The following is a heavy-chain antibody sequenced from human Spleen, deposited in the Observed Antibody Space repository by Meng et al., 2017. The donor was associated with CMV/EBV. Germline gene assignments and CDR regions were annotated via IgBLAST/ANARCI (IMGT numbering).Heavy chain of an antibody. CDR3: ARVSWGGDGYNTGPFDY. J-gene: IGHJ4*02. D-gene: IGHD5-24*01. Sequence: GESLKISCAASGFTFSSYAMHWVRQAPGKGLEWVAVISYDGSNKYYADSVKGRFTISRDNSKNTLYLQMNSLRAEDTAGYYCARVSWGGDGYNTGPFDYWGQGTLVTVSS. CDR2: ISYDGSNK. V-gene: IGHV3-30-3*01. CDR1: GFTFSSYA.